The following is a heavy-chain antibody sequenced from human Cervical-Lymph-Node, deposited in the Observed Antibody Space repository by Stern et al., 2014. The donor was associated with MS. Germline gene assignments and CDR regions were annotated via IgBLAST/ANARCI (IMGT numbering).Heavy chain of an antibody. Sequence: VQLVESGGGVVQPGKSLRLSCAASGFTFSSYGMHWVRPAPHKGLEWVAIIRYDGGNKYYTDSVMGRFTISRDNSKNTLYLQMNSLRAEDTAVYYCARDIDPYGSYVPFDNWGQGTPVTVSS. CDR3: ARDIDPYGSYVPFDN. CDR1: GFTFSSYG. J-gene: IGHJ4*02. CDR2: IRYDGGNK. V-gene: IGHV3-33*01. D-gene: IGHD2-15*01.